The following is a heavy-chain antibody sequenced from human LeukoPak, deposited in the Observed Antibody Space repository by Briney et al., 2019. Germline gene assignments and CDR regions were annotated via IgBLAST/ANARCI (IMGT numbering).Heavy chain of an antibody. D-gene: IGHD3-10*01. J-gene: IGHJ6*02. V-gene: IGHV1-2*02. Sequence: ASVKVSCKASGGTFSSYAISWVRQAPGQGLGWMGWINPNSGGTNYAQKFQGRVTMTRDTSISTAYMELSRLRSDDTAVYYCARAPDNMVRGVTYYYYGMDVWGQGTTVTVSS. CDR1: GGTFSSYA. CDR2: INPNSGGT. CDR3: ARAPDNMVRGVTYYYYGMDV.